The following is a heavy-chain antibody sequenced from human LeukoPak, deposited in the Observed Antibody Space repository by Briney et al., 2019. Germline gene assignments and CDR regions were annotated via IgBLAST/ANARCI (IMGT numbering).Heavy chain of an antibody. CDR2: IYYTGST. CDR1: GGSITTYY. CDR3: ARGGPGVTDR. V-gene: IGHV4-59*01. J-gene: IGHJ4*02. D-gene: IGHD2-8*01. Sequence: SGTLSLTCNVSGGSITTYYWNWIRQSPGKGLEWIGYIYYTGSTSYNPSLKSRVTLSVDTARNQFSLKLTSVTAADTAVYYCARGGPGVTDRWGQGTLVTVSS.